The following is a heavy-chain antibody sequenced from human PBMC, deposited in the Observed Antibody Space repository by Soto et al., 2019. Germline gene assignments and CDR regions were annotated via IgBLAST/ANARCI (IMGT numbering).Heavy chain of an antibody. V-gene: IGHV4-38-2*01. J-gene: IGHJ4*02. CDR2: IYHSGTT. CDR1: GYSLTSGYH. Sequence: SETLSLTCGVSGYSLTSGYHWGWIRQPPGKGLEWIGTIYHSGTTYYNPSLMSRVTMSVDTSKNQFYLKVTSATAADTAVYFCVRVYGRSSCFFDSWGQGTLVTVSS. CDR3: VRVYGRSSCFFDS. D-gene: IGHD6-6*01.